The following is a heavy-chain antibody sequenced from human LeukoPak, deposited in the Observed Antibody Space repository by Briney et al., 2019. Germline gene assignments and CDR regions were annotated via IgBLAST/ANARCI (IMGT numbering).Heavy chain of an antibody. CDR3: VRSWGEDY. Sequence: GGSLRLSCAASGFTFSSSRMLWVRQTPGKGLVWVSNINTDGSTTNYADSVKGRFTISRDNAKNTLFLQMNSLRAEDTAIYYCVRSWGEDYWGQGTLVTVSS. V-gene: IGHV3-74*01. D-gene: IGHD3-16*01. CDR2: INTDGSTT. J-gene: IGHJ4*02. CDR1: GFTFSSSR.